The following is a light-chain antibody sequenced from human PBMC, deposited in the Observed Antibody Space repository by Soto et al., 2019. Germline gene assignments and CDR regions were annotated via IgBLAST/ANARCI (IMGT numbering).Light chain of an antibody. V-gene: IGKV3-20*01. J-gene: IGKJ1*01. Sequence: IVLTPAPGTFSRSPGERSPPSRRASQSVSNNYLAWYQQKPGQGPRLLIYGESNRATGIPDRFSGSGSGTDFTLTISRLEPEDFAVYYCQQYGSSGTFGQGTKVDIK. CDR1: QSVSNNY. CDR3: QQYGSSGT. CDR2: GES.